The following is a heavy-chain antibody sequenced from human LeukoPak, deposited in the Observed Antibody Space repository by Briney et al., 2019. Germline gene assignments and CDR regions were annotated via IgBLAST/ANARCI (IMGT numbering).Heavy chain of an antibody. Sequence: GGSLRLSCAASGFTSSSYWMHWVRQVPGKGLVWVSRISGDGTARNYADTVKGRFTISRDDAKNTVDLQMNSLRGEDTAVYYCVRGRGSYGWFDPWGQGTLVTVSS. CDR2: ISGDGTAR. D-gene: IGHD3-10*01. V-gene: IGHV3-74*01. CDR1: GFTSSSYW. J-gene: IGHJ5*02. CDR3: VRGRGSYGWFDP.